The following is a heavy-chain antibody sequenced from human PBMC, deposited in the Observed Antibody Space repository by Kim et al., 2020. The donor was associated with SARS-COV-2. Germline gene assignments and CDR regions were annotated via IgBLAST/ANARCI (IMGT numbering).Heavy chain of an antibody. J-gene: IGHJ4*02. CDR1: GVSITSHY. D-gene: IGHD2-15*01. Sequence: SVTLSLTCTVSGVSITSHYWTWIRQPPGKGLEWIGFVYHSGSTNYNPSLKSRVTMSVETSKNQFSLQLTSMTAADTAIYYCAREGYFDGGSFFFDYWGQGTLVTVSS. V-gene: IGHV4-59*11. CDR3: AREGYFDGGSFFFDY. CDR2: VYHSGST.